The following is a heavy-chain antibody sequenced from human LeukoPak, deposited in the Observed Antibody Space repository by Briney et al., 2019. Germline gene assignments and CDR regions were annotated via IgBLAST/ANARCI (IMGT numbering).Heavy chain of an antibody. CDR1: GGSINNYY. V-gene: IGHV4-59*01. CDR3: ARDHYYDSSGYTFRH. D-gene: IGHD3-22*01. Sequence: SETLSLTCTVSGGSINNYYWSWIRQPPGKGLEWIGYIYYSGSTSYNPSLKSRVTISVDTSKNQFSLKLSSETAADTAVYYCARDHYYDSSGYTFRHWGQGTLVTVSS. J-gene: IGHJ1*01. CDR2: IYYSGST.